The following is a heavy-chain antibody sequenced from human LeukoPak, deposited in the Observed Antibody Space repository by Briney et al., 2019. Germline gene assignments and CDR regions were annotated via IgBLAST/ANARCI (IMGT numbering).Heavy chain of an antibody. CDR3: AFHTSSWYYFDY. D-gene: IGHD6-13*01. V-gene: IGHV3-30*02. Sequence: GGSLRLSCAASGFTFSSYGMHWVRQAPGKGLEWVSFILYDGSDKFYADSVKGRFTISRDNSKNTLYLQMSSLRAEDTALYYCAFHTSSWYYFDYWGQGTLVTVSS. CDR1: GFTFSSYG. CDR2: ILYDGSDK. J-gene: IGHJ4*02.